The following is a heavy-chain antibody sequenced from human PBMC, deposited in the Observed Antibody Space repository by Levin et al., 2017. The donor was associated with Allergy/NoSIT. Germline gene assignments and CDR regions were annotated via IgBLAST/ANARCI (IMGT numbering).Heavy chain of an antibody. CDR3: AKDDWFGELLTGLFDS. V-gene: IGHV3-23*01. CDR1: GFTFNNYA. CDR2: ISGSGGST. J-gene: IGHJ4*02. D-gene: IGHD3-10*01. Sequence: GESLKISCEASGFTFNNYAMSWVRQAPGKGLEWVSGISGSGGSTYYADSVQGRFTISRDNSENTLYLQMSSLRAEDTAIYYCAKDDWFGELLTGLFDSWGQGTLVTVSS.